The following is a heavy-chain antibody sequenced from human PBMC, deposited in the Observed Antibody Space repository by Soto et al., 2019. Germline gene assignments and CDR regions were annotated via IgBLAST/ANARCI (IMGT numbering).Heavy chain of an antibody. V-gene: IGHV4-59*01. D-gene: IGHD3-10*01. CDR3: ARDHGVYYGSGRGGAFEI. CDR2: IYYSGST. Sequence: QVQLQESGPGLVKPSETLSLTCTVSGGSISSYYWSWIRQPPGKGLEWIGYIYYSGSTNYNPSLKSRVTISVDTSRNQSALKLSSVTAADTAVYYCARDHGVYYGSGRGGAFEIWGQGTMVTVSS. CDR1: GGSISSYY. J-gene: IGHJ3*02.